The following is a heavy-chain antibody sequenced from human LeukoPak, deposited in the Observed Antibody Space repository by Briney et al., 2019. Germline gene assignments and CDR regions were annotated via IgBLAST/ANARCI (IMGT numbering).Heavy chain of an antibody. CDR1: GFTFDDYG. Sequence: GGSLRLSCAASGFTFDDYGMSWVRQAPGKGLEWVSGINWNGGSTGYADSVKGRFTISRDNAKNSLYLQMNSLRAEDTALYHCARGLFSSSKPPFGYWGQGTLVTVSS. CDR3: ARGLFSSSKPPFGY. D-gene: IGHD6-13*01. V-gene: IGHV3-20*01. CDR2: INWNGGST. J-gene: IGHJ4*02.